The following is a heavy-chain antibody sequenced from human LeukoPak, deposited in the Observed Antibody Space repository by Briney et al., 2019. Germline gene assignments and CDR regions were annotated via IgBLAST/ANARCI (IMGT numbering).Heavy chain of an antibody. CDR2: IKQDGSEK. D-gene: IGHD2-15*01. CDR3: ARQGYSSGGSCYRRKYWFDP. CDR1: GFTFSSYW. V-gene: IGHV3-7*01. J-gene: IGHJ5*02. Sequence: PGGSLRLSCAASGFTFSSYWMSWVRQAPGKGLEWVANIKQDGSEKYYVDSVKGRFTISRDNAKNSLYLQMNSLRAEDTAVYYCARQGYSSGGSCYRRKYWFDPWGQGTLVTVSS.